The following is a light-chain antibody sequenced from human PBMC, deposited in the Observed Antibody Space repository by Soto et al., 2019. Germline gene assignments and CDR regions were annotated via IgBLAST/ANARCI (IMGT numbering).Light chain of an antibody. CDR2: AAS. CDR3: QQSYSSAPLT. Sequence: DIQVTQSPPSLSSSLVDIITITCRASQNINNYLHWYQQKPGKAPELLLYAASILHSGVPSRFSGSGSGTDFTLTISNLQPEDFANYYCQQSYSSAPLTFGGGTKVDIK. J-gene: IGKJ4*01. V-gene: IGKV1-39*01. CDR1: QNINNY.